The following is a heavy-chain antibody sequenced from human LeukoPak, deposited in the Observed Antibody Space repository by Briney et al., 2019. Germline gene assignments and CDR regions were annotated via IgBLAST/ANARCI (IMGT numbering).Heavy chain of an antibody. Sequence: GRSLRLSCAASGFTFSSYDIHWVRQAPGKGLEWVAVISYDGSNKYYADSVKGRFTISRDNSKNTLYLQMNSLRAEDTAVYYCAKDGAQAGELLSFNFDYWGQGTLVTVSS. CDR1: GFTFSSYD. J-gene: IGHJ4*02. CDR3: AKDGAQAGELLSFNFDY. D-gene: IGHD1-26*01. V-gene: IGHV3-30*18. CDR2: ISYDGSNK.